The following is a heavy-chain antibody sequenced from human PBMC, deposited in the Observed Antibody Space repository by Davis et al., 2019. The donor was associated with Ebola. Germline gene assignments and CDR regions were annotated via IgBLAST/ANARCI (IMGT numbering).Heavy chain of an antibody. CDR2: ISSSGSTI. J-gene: IGHJ4*02. CDR3: ARDPRDSQYAIFDY. D-gene: IGHD2-21*01. V-gene: IGHV3-11*04. Sequence: PAGSLTLSCAASGFTFSDYYMSWIRQAPGKGLEWVSYISSSGSTIYYADSVKGRFTISRDNAKNSLYLQMSNLRAEDTAVYFCARDPRDSQYAIFDYWGQGALVTVSS. CDR1: GFTFSDYY.